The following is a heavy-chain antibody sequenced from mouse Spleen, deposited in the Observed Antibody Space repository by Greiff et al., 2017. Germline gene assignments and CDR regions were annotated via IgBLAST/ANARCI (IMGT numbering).Heavy chain of an antibody. CDR3: TRERLRRGGGAMDY. V-gene: IGHV5-9-1*02. D-gene: IGHD2-4*01. J-gene: IGHJ4*01. Sequence: EVKLVESGEGLVKPGGSLKLSCAASGFTFSSYAMSWVRQTPEKRLEWVAYISSGGDYIYYADTVKGRFTISRDNARNTLYLQMSSLKSEDTAMYYCTRERLRRGGGAMDYWGQGTSVTVSS. CDR2: ISSGGDYI. CDR1: GFTFSSYA.